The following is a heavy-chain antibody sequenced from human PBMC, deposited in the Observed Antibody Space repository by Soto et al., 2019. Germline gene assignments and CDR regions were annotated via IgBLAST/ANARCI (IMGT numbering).Heavy chain of an antibody. V-gene: IGHV5-10-1*01. CDR3: ARHVGYDFWSGYRHNYYYGRDV. CDR1: GYSFTSYW. Sequence: PGESLKISCKGSGYSFTSYWISWVRQMPGKGLEWMGRIDPSDSYTNYSPSFQGHVTISADKSISTAYLQWSSLKASDTAMYYCARHVGYDFWSGYRHNYYYGRDVWGQGTTVTVSS. D-gene: IGHD3-3*01. J-gene: IGHJ6*02. CDR2: IDPSDSYT.